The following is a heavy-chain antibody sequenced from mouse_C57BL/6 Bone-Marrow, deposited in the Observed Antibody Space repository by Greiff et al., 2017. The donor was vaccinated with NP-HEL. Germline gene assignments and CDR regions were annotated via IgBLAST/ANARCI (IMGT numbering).Heavy chain of an antibody. V-gene: IGHV1-81*01. Sequence: VQLQQSGAELARPGASVKLSCKASGYTFTSYGISWVKQRTGPGLEWIGEIYPRSGNTYYNEKFKGKATLTADKSSSTAYMELRSLTSEDSAVYFCARSRLRSNFDYWGQGTTLTVSS. J-gene: IGHJ2*01. CDR2: IYPRSGNT. CDR1: GYTFTSYG. CDR3: ARSRLRSNFDY. D-gene: IGHD1-1*01.